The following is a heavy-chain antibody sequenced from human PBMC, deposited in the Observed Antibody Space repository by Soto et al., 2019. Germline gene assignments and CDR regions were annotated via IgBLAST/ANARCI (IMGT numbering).Heavy chain of an antibody. CDR3: ARPAGPFDY. CDR2: VSFDGRNK. CDR1: GFTFRSFA. J-gene: IGHJ4*02. Sequence: QVQLVESGGGVVQPGRSLRLSCTASGFTFRSFAMHWVRQAPGKGLEWLALVSFDGRNKYYADSVKGRFTISRDNSNSTVFLQMTGLRSEDTGVYYCARPAGPFDYGGQGTLVTVSS. V-gene: IGHV3-30*04.